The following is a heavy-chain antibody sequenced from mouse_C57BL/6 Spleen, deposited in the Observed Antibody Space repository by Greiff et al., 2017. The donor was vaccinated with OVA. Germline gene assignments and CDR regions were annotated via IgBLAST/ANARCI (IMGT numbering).Heavy chain of an antibody. D-gene: IGHD1-1*01. V-gene: IGHV1-81*01. CDR3: ARESTTVGFDV. Sequence: QVQLKESGAELARPGASVKLSCKASGYTFTSYGISWVKQRTGQGLEWIGEIYPRSGNTYYNEKFKGKATLTADKSSSTAYMELRSLTSEDSAVYFCARESTTVGFDVWGTGTTVTVSS. J-gene: IGHJ1*03. CDR2: IYPRSGNT. CDR1: GYTFTSYG.